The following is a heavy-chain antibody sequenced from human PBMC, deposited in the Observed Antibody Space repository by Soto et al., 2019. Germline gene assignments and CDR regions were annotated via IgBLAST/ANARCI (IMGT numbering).Heavy chain of an antibody. CDR1: GGTFSSYA. CDR2: IIPIFGTA. V-gene: IGHV1-69*01. Sequence: QVQLVQSGAEVKKPGSSVKVSCKASGGTFSSYAISWVRQAPVQGLEWMGGIIPIFGTANYAQKFQGRVTITADESTSTAYMELSSLRSEDTAVYYCARDYYGSGRDPNWFDPWGQGTLVTVSS. CDR3: ARDYYGSGRDPNWFDP. D-gene: IGHD3-10*01. J-gene: IGHJ5*02.